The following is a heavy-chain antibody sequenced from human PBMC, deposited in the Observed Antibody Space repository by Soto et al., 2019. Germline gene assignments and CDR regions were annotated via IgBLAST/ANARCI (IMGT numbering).Heavy chain of an antibody. Sequence: GGSLRLSCAASGFTFSSYAMHWVRQAPGKGLEWVSVISYDGSNKYYADSVKGRFTISRDNSNNTLYLQMNSLRAEDTAVYYCARGDYYDSSGYYKPNDYWGQGTLVTVSS. J-gene: IGHJ4*02. CDR3: ARGDYYDSSGYYKPNDY. CDR2: ISYDGSNK. D-gene: IGHD3-22*01. V-gene: IGHV3-30-3*01. CDR1: GFTFSSYA.